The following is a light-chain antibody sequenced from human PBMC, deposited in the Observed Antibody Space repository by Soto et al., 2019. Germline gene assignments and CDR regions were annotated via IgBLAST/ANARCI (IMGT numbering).Light chain of an antibody. J-gene: IGLJ1*01. CDR1: SSDVGNYNL. V-gene: IGLV2-23*02. Sequence: QSVLTQPASVSGSPGQSITISCTGTSSDVGNYNLVTWYQQHPGKAPKLMIYEVSKRPSRVSNRFSGSKSGNTASLTISGLQAEDEADYYCCSYAGSSTCVFGTGTQLTVL. CDR2: EVS. CDR3: CSYAGSSTCV.